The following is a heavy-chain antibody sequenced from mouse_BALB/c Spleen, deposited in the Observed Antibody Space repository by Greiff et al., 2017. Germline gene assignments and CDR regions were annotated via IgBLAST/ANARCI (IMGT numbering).Heavy chain of an antibody. Sequence: VQLQESGPGLVAPSQSLSITCTVSGFSLTGYGVNWVRQPPGKGLEWLGMIWGDGSTDYNSALKSRLSISKDNSKSQVFLKMNSLQTDDTARYYWARDLYSYAMDYWGQGTSVTVSS. CDR1: GFSLTGYG. V-gene: IGHV2-6-7*01. CDR2: IWGDGST. J-gene: IGHJ4*01. D-gene: IGHD1-1*01. CDR3: ARDLYSYAMDY.